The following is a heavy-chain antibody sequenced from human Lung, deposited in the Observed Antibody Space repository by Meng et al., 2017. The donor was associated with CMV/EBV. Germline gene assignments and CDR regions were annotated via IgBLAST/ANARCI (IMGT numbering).Heavy chain of an antibody. CDR1: GYTFTNYG. CDR2: LSTYSGDT. Sequence: CKASGYTFTNYGINWVRQAPGQGLEWMGWLSTYSGDTNYAQKFQGRVTMTRDTSTTTAYLDVTNLRYEDTAVYYCVRVLGSSGPPGIYWGQGTLVTVSS. D-gene: IGHD3-22*01. CDR3: VRVLGSSGPPGIY. J-gene: IGHJ4*02. V-gene: IGHV1-18*01.